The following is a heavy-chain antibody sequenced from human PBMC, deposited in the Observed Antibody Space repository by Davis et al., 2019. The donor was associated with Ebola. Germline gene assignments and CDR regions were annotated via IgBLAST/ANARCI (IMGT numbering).Heavy chain of an antibody. CDR3: TRAPGDY. Sequence: ASVKVSCKASGYSFTSYGMSWVRQAPGQGLEWMGWISAYNGNTNYAQKLQGRVTVTIDTSTSTAYMELTTLRYDDTAVYYCTRAPGDYWGQGTLVTVSS. CDR1: GYSFTSYG. D-gene: IGHD7-27*01. V-gene: IGHV1-18*01. CDR2: ISAYNGNT. J-gene: IGHJ4*02.